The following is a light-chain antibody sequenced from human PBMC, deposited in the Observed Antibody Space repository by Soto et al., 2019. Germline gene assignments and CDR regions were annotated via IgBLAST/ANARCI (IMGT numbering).Light chain of an antibody. CDR1: QDISSF. V-gene: IGKV1-9*01. Sequence: DIQLTQSPSFLSASVGDRVTITCRASQDISSFLAWYQQKSGKAPNLLIYDASTLQSGVPSRFSGSGSGTEFTLTICSLQPEDFATYFCQQINTYPHFGQGTRLEIK. J-gene: IGKJ5*01. CDR2: DAS. CDR3: QQINTYPH.